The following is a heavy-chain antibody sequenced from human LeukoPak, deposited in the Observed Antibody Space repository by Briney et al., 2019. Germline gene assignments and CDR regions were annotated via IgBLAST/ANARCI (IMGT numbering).Heavy chain of an antibody. CDR2: IRQSGTT. CDR3: AREIRSGYFYFDY. CDR1: GGSISSYY. D-gene: IGHD5-12*01. Sequence: PSETLSLTCTVSGGSISSYYWSWIRQPPGKGLEWIGSIRQSGTTYHNPSLRSRVTISVDTSKNQFSLKLTSVTAADTAMYSCAREIRSGYFYFDYWGQGTLVTVSS. V-gene: IGHV4-59*12. J-gene: IGHJ4*02.